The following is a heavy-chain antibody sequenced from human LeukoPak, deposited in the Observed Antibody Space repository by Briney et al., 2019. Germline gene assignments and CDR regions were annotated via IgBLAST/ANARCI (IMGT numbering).Heavy chain of an antibody. V-gene: IGHV1-18*04. J-gene: IGHJ4*02. Sequence: ASVKVSCKASGYTFTTYGINWVRQAPGQGLEWMGWISSYNGNTNYAQNPQDRVTMTTDTSTSTAYMELRSLRSDDTAVYYCVRDDLHGDLDFDYWGQGTLVTVSS. CDR2: ISSYNGNT. D-gene: IGHD4-17*01. CDR1: GYTFTTYG. CDR3: VRDDLHGDLDFDY.